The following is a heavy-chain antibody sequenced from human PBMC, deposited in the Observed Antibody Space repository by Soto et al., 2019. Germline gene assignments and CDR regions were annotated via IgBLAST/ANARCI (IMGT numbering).Heavy chain of an antibody. CDR3: AKDLPGELLPTCFDA. D-gene: IGHD3-10*01. CDR2: MGGSGRST. CDR1: GFTFSSYA. J-gene: IGHJ5*02. Sequence: GGSLRLACVASGFTFSSYAMTWVRQAPGKGLEWVSSMGGSGRSTYYTDCVKGRFTISRDNSKSTLYLQMTSRRAEDTALYSCAKDLPGELLPTCFDAWGREPLGTVSS. V-gene: IGHV3-23*01.